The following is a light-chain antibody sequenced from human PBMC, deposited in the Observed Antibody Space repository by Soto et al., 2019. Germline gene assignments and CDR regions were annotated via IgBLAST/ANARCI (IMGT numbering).Light chain of an antibody. CDR1: QSISSW. V-gene: IGKV1-5*03. J-gene: IGKJ1*01. CDR2: KAS. Sequence: DIQMTQSPSTLSASVGDRVTITCRASQSISSWLAWYQQKPGKAPKLLIYKASSLESGVPSRFSGSASGADFTLTISSLQPEDFATYYCQQAHSFPWTFGQGTKLEIK. CDR3: QQAHSFPWT.